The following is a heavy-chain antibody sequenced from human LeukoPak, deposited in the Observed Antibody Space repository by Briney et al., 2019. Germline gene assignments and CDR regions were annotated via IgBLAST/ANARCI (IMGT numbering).Heavy chain of an antibody. Sequence: SETLSLTCTVSGGSISSGSYYWSWIRQPAGKGLEWIGRIYTSGSTNYNPSLKSRVTISVDTSKNQFSLKLSSVTAADTAVYYCARAPHSGYYYGFDYWGQGTLVTVSS. V-gene: IGHV4-61*02. CDR1: GGSISSGSYY. CDR2: IYTSGST. CDR3: ARAPHSGYYYGFDY. D-gene: IGHD3-22*01. J-gene: IGHJ4*02.